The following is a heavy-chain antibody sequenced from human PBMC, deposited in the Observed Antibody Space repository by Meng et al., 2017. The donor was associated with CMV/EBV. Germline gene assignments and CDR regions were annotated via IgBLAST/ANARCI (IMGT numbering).Heavy chain of an antibody. D-gene: IGHD1-26*01. J-gene: IGHJ6*02. CDR3: ARDKVTGLWELLSYYYGMDV. Sequence: GESLKISCAASGFTFSSYSMNWVRQAPGKGLEWVSSISSSSYIYYADSVKGRFTISRDNAKNSLYLQMNSLRAEDTAVYYCARDKVTGLWELLSYYYGMDVWGQGTTVTVSS. V-gene: IGHV3-21*01. CDR1: GFTFSSYS. CDR2: ISSSSYI.